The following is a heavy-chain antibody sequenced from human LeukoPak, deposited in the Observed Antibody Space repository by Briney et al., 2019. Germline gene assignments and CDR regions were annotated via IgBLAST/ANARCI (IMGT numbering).Heavy chain of an antibody. CDR3: ARAFTSWSFDY. V-gene: IGHV4-59*13. D-gene: IGHD3-16*01. Sequence: SETLSLTCSVSGVSISSYYWSWIRQPPGKGLEWIGYMYYSGNTKYNPSPKSRVAISVDTSKNQFSLKLTSVTAADTAVYYCARAFTSWSFDYWGQGTLVTVSS. CDR2: MYYSGNT. CDR1: GVSISSYY. J-gene: IGHJ4*02.